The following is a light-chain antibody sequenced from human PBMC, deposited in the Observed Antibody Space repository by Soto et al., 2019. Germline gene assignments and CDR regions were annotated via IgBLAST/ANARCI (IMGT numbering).Light chain of an antibody. CDR1: QSVSSGF. CDR3: LQYGSSPRT. Sequence: EIVLTQSPGTLSLSPGERATLSCRASQSVSSGFLAWYQQKPGQAPSLLIYGASSRATGIPDRFSGSGSGTDFTLTISRLEPEDFAVYYCLQYGSSPRTFGQGTKVEIK. CDR2: GAS. V-gene: IGKV3-20*01. J-gene: IGKJ1*01.